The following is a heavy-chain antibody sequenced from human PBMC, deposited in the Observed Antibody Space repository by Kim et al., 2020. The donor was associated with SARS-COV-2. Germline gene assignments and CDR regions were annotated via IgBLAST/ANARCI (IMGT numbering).Heavy chain of an antibody. J-gene: IGHJ4*02. V-gene: IGHV3-23*01. CDR1: GFTFNTYA. Sequence: GGSLRLSCTASGFTFNTYAMTWVRQAPGKGLEWVSTLSRSGNTTYHADSVKGRFSISRDNSKNTLYLQMHSLRGDDSAFYYCVRSPTNITGYFDYWGQGILVTVSS. D-gene: IGHD1-20*01. CDR3: VRSPTNITGYFDY. CDR2: LSRSGNTT.